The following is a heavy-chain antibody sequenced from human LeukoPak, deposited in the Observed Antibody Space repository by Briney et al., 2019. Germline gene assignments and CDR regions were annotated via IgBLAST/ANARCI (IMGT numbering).Heavy chain of an antibody. V-gene: IGHV3-11*01. CDR3: ARDAQARYCSSTSCRPGGMDV. Sequence: LSLTCTVSGGSISSGDYYWSWIRQAPGKGLEWVSYISSSGSTIYYADSVKGRFTISRDNAKNSLYLQMNSLRAEDTAVYYCARDAQARYCSSTSCRPGGMDVWGQGTTVTVSS. CDR2: ISSSGSTI. CDR1: GGSISSGDYY. D-gene: IGHD2-2*01. J-gene: IGHJ6*02.